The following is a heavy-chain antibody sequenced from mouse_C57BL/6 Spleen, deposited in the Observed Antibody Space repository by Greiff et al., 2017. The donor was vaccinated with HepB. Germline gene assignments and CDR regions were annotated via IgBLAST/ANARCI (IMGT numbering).Heavy chain of an antibody. CDR3: ARGGYDYDVPWFAY. D-gene: IGHD2-4*01. V-gene: IGHV1-55*01. Sequence: QVQLQQPGAELVKPGASVKMSCKASGYTFTSYWITWVKQRPGQGLEWIGDIYPGSGSTNYNEKFKSKATLTVDTSSSTAYMQLSSLTSEDSSVYYCARGGYDYDVPWFAYWGQGTLVTVSA. CDR1: GYTFTSYW. J-gene: IGHJ3*01. CDR2: IYPGSGST.